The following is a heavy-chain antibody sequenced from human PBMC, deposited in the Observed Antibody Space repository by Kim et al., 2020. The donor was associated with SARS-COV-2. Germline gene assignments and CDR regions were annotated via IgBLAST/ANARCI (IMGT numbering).Heavy chain of an antibody. CDR3: ARGLGSGSYYGF. J-gene: IGHJ4*02. Sequence: SYTPSRESRVTLSLDTSKNRFSLKLSSLTAADTAAYYCARGLGSGSYYGFWGQGTLVTVSS. V-gene: IGHV4-34*01. D-gene: IGHD3-10*01.